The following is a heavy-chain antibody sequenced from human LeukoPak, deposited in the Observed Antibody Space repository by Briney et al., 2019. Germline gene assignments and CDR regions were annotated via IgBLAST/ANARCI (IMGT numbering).Heavy chain of an antibody. V-gene: IGHV4-59*01. CDR3: ARVGSGSFDY. CDR1: GGSISSYY. Sequence: SETLSLTCTVSGGSISSYYWSWIRQPPGKGLEWIGYNSYSGNTNYNPSLKSRVTISVDTSKNHFSLNLSSVTAADTAVYYCARVGSGSFDYWGQGTLVTVSS. CDR2: NSYSGNT. D-gene: IGHD1-26*01. J-gene: IGHJ4*02.